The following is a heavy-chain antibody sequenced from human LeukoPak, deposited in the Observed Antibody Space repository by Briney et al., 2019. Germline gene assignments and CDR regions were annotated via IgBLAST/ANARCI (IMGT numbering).Heavy chain of an antibody. CDR3: ARARTYDGFDI. J-gene: IGHJ3*02. CDR1: GYTFTGYY. Sequence: GASVKASCKASGYTFTGYYMYWVRQAPGQGLEWMGMINLSGGSTTYAQEFQGRVSMTRDTSTSTVYMELSSLRSEDTASYYCARARTYDGFDIWGQGTMVIVYS. V-gene: IGHV1-46*01. CDR2: INLSGGST.